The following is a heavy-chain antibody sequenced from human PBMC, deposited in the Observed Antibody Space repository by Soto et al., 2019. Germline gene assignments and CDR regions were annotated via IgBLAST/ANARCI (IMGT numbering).Heavy chain of an antibody. V-gene: IGHV3-23*01. D-gene: IGHD1-26*01. CDR2: ISGSGGST. Sequence: PGGSLRLSCAASGFTFSSYAMSWVRQARGKGLEWVSAISGSGGSTYYADSVKGRFTISRDNSKNTLYLQMNSLRAEDTAVYYCAKGPRGIYYEGLCYWGQGTRVTVSP. CDR1: GFTFSSYA. J-gene: IGHJ4*02. CDR3: AKGPRGIYYEGLCY.